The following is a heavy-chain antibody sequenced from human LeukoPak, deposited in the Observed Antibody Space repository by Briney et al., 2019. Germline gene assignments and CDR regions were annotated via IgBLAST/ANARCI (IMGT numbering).Heavy chain of an antibody. CDR1: GFTFSSYS. CDR2: ISSSSYI. D-gene: IGHD2-21*02. Sequence: PGGSLRLSCAASGFTFSSYSMNWVRQAPGKGLEWVSSISSSSYIYYADSVKGRFTISRDNAKDSLYLQMNSLRAEDTAVYYCARDLGVTTLPSFDYWGQGTLVTVSS. CDR3: ARDLGVTTLPSFDY. J-gene: IGHJ4*02. V-gene: IGHV3-21*01.